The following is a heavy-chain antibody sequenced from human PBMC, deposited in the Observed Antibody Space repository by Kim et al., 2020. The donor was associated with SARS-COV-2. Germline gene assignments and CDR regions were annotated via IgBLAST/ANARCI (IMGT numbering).Heavy chain of an antibody. CDR1: GFTFSSYA. V-gene: IGHV3-30-3*01. D-gene: IGHD3-3*01. J-gene: IGHJ3*02. CDR2: ISYDGSNK. Sequence: GGSLRLSCAASGFTFSSYAMHWVRQAPGKGLEWVAVISYDGSNKYYADSVKGRFTISRDNSKNTLYLQMNSLRAEDTAVYYCARDSRSGYALEAFDIWGQGTMVTVSS. CDR3: ARDSRSGYALEAFDI.